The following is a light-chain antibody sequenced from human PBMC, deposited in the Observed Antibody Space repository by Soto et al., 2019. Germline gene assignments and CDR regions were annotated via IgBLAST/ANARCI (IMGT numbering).Light chain of an antibody. CDR2: GAS. V-gene: IGKV3-15*01. Sequence: IALTQSSSTLPQPPWLRPSLPDRASQSVSTTGAWCHQKPGQAPRLLVYGASTRATGIPARFSGSGAGTEFTLTITSLQSEDFAVYFCQQYKDWPTTFGQGTKVDIK. CDR1: QSVSTT. CDR3: QQYKDWPTT. J-gene: IGKJ1*01.